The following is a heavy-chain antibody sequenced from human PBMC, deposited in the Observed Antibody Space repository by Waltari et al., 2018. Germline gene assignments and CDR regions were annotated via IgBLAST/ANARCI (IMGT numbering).Heavy chain of an antibody. Sequence: VQLVESGGDLVQPGGSLRLPCAASGFTFTNYDMSWVRQAPGQGLEWVSYMDRTSSFISYADSVEGRFTISRDNAKNSLSLQMNSLRDEDTAVYFCTRFPDYWGQGVLVTVSS. J-gene: IGHJ4*02. CDR2: MDRTSSFI. CDR3: TRFPDY. CDR1: GFTFTNYD. V-gene: IGHV3-11*05.